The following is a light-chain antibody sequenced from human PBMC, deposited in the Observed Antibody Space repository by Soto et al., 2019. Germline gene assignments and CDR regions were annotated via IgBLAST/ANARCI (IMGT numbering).Light chain of an antibody. V-gene: IGKV1-5*01. CDR3: QQYNSYWT. CDR2: AAS. Sequence: DIQMTQSPSTLSGSVGDTVTITCRASQTISSWLAWYQQKPGKAPKLLIYAASRLQSGVPSRFSGSGSGTEFTLTISSLQPDDFATYYCQQYNSYWTFGQGTKVDIK. CDR1: QTISSW. J-gene: IGKJ1*01.